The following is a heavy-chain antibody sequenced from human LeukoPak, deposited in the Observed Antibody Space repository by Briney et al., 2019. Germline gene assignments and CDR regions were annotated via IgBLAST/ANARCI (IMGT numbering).Heavy chain of an antibody. J-gene: IGHJ4*02. CDR2: ISASGGST. V-gene: IGHV3-23*01. Sequence: GGSLRLSCAASGFTFSSYAMNWVRQAPGKGLEWVSGISASGGSTYYADSVKGRFTTSRDNSKNTLYLQMNSLRAEDTAIYYCAKDATTVVTFFDYWGQGTLVTVSS. CDR1: GFTFSSYA. D-gene: IGHD4-23*01. CDR3: AKDATTVVTFFDY.